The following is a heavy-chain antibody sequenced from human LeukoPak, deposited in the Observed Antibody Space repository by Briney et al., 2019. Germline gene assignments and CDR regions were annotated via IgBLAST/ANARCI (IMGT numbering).Heavy chain of an antibody. V-gene: IGHV3-30*18. CDR3: AKTGKYSSSRAHFQH. CDR1: GFTFSDYG. D-gene: IGHD6-13*01. CDR2: IANDGRDK. Sequence: PGGSLRLSCAASGFTFSDYGMHWVRQAPGKGLEWVAVIANDGRDKKYADSVRGRFTISRDNSKNTLYLQMNSLRAEDTAVYYCAKTGKYSSSRAHFQHWGQGTLVTVSS. J-gene: IGHJ1*01.